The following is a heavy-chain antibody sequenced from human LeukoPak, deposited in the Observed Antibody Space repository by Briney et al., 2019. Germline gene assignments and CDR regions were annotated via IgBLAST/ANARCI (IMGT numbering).Heavy chain of an antibody. CDR1: GFTFSSYA. Sequence: GGSLRLSCAASGFTFSSYAMSWVRQAPGKGLEWVSAISGSGGSTYYADSVKGRFTISRDNSKNTLYLQMNSLRAEDTAVYYCARTITMVRGVPGAFDIWGQGTMVTVSS. J-gene: IGHJ3*02. CDR2: ISGSGGST. V-gene: IGHV3-23*01. D-gene: IGHD3-10*01. CDR3: ARTITMVRGVPGAFDI.